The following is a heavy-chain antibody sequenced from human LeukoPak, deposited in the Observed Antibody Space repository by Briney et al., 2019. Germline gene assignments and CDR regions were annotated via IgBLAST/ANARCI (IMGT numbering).Heavy chain of an antibody. CDR2: ISAYNGNT. Sequence: ASVKVSCKASGYTFTSYGISWVRQAPGQGLEWMGWISAYNGNTNYAQKLQGRVTMTTDTPTSTAYMELRSLRSDDTAVYYCARDWYIAAAGDFDYWGQGTLVTVSS. CDR3: ARDWYIAAAGDFDY. V-gene: IGHV1-18*01. D-gene: IGHD6-13*01. J-gene: IGHJ4*02. CDR1: GYTFTSYG.